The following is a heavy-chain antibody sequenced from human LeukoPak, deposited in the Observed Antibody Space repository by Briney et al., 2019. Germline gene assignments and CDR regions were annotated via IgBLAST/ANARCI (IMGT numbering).Heavy chain of an antibody. Sequence: GGPLRLSCTASGFTFGDYAMSWFRQAPGKGLEWVGFIRSKAYGGTTEYAASVKGRFTISRDDSKSIAYLQMNSLKTEDTAVYYCTRGFGVVIIQRFDPWGQGTLVTVSS. CDR3: TRGFGVVIIQRFDP. D-gene: IGHD3-3*01. CDR1: GFTFGDYA. J-gene: IGHJ5*02. V-gene: IGHV3-49*03. CDR2: IRSKAYGGTT.